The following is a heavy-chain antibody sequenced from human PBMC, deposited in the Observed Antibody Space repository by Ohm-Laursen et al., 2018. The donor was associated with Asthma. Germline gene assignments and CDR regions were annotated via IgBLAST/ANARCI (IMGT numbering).Heavy chain of an antibody. CDR1: GFTFSSYG. V-gene: IGHV3-30*03. CDR3: ARNLAVVAATPLDY. Sequence: RSLRLSCSASGFTFSSYGMHWVRQAPGKGLEWVAVISYDGSNKYYADSVKGRFTISRDNSKNTLYLQMNSLRAEDTAVYYCARNLAVVAATPLDYWGQGTLVTVSS. D-gene: IGHD2-15*01. J-gene: IGHJ4*02. CDR2: ISYDGSNK.